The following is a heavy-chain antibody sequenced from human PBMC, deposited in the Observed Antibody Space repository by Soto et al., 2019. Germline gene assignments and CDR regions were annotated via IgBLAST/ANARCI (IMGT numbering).Heavy chain of an antibody. J-gene: IGHJ4*02. Sequence: SETLSLTCTVSGGSISSYYWSWIRQLPGKGLEWIGYIYYSGSTNYNPSLKSRVTISVDTSKNQFSLKLSSVTAADTAVYYCARSWGYYFDYWGQGTLVTVSS. CDR2: IYYSGST. CDR1: GGSISSYY. D-gene: IGHD3-16*01. CDR3: ARSWGYYFDY. V-gene: IGHV4-59*01.